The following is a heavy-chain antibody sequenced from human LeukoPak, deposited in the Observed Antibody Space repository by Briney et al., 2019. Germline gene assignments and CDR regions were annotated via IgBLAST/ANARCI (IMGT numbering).Heavy chain of an antibody. CDR1: GGTFISYA. Sequence: GASVKVSCKASGGTFISYAISWVRQAPGRGLEWMGRIIPIFGTANYAQKFQGRVTITTDESTSTAYMELSSLRSEDTAVYYCARDGNVDTAMVFGFDYWGQGTLVTVSS. CDR2: IIPIFGTA. CDR3: ARDGNVDTAMVFGFDY. J-gene: IGHJ4*02. V-gene: IGHV1-69*05. D-gene: IGHD5-18*01.